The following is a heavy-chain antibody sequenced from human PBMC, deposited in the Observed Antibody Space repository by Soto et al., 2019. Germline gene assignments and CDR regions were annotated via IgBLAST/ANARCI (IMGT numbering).Heavy chain of an antibody. CDR1: GYSFTTYW. D-gene: IGHD3-3*01. V-gene: IGHV5-51*01. CDR2: INPDDSDT. Sequence: GASLKISCKASGYSFTTYWIAWVRQMPGKGLEWMGIINPDDSDTRYRPSFQGQVTISADKSISTAYLQWSSLKASDTAMYYCARRFKSYFDFWSGYRYPSGMDVWGQGTTVTVSS. J-gene: IGHJ6*02. CDR3: ARRFKSYFDFWSGYRYPSGMDV.